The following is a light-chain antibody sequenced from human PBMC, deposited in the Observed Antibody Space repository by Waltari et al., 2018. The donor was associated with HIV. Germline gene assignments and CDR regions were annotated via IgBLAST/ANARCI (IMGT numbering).Light chain of an antibody. CDR2: GNV. CDR1: SSNIRAGYD. Sequence: QSVLTQPPSVSGAPGQWVTISCTGSSSNIRAGYDVHWYQQFPGSAPKLLVNGNVNRPSGVPDRFSDSKSGHSGSLAITGLQAEDEADYYCHSYDSSLSGSVFGGGTKLT. J-gene: IGLJ3*02. V-gene: IGLV1-40*01. CDR3: HSYDSSLSGSV.